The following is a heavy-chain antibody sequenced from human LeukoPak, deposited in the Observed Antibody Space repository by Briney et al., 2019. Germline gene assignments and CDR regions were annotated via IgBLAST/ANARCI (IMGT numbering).Heavy chain of an antibody. J-gene: IGHJ6*02. CDR1: GFTFNSYG. D-gene: IGHD6-19*01. Sequence: PGGSLRLSCAASGFTFNSYGMHWVRQAPGKGLEWVAVISNDGSIHYYADSVKGRFTFSRDNSQNTLYLQMNSLRAEDTAVYYCAKDAHMYSSGGGGGMDVWGQGTTVTVSS. V-gene: IGHV3-30*18. CDR2: ISNDGSIH. CDR3: AKDAHMYSSGGGGGMDV.